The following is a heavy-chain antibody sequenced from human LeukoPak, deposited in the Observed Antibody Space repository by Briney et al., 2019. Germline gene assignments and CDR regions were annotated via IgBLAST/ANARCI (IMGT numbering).Heavy chain of an antibody. CDR3: AKDVLVGGGSY. CDR1: GFTFSSYA. D-gene: IGHD3-3*01. CDR2: ISGSGGST. Sequence: GGSPRLSCAASGFTFSSYAMSWVRQAPGKGLEWVSAISGSGGSTYYADSVKGRFTISRDNSKNTLYLQMNSLRAEDTAVYYCAKDVLVGGGSYWGQGTLVTVSS. J-gene: IGHJ4*02. V-gene: IGHV3-23*01.